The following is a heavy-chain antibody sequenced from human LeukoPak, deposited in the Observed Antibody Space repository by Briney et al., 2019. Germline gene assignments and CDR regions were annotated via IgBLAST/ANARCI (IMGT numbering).Heavy chain of an antibody. CDR1: GFTFSDYY. J-gene: IGHJ4*02. CDR2: ISSSGSTI. D-gene: IGHD3-22*01. V-gene: IGHV3-11*01. CDR3: ARSSQYYYDSSGYWRN. Sequence: GGSLRLSCAASGFTFSDYYMSWIRQAPGKGLEWVSYISSSGSTIYYADSVKGRFTISRDNAKSSLYLQMNSLRAEDTAVYYCARSSQYYYDSSGYWRNWGQGTLVTVSS.